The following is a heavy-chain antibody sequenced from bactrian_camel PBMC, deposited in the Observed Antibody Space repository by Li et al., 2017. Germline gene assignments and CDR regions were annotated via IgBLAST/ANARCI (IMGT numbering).Heavy chain of an antibody. CDR1: GFTFSSYV. CDR3: ARIDGGWVGNFYAPQFGY. CDR2: IYSGGGSQ. D-gene: IGHD5*01. Sequence: QVQLVESGGGLVHPGGSLRLSCAASGFTFSSYVMAWFRQSPGKKREGVASIYSGGGSQYYADSVKGRFTISVDNAKNTLYLQLNSLKTEDTAMYYCARIDGGWVGNFYAPQFGYWGQGTQVTVS. J-gene: IGHJ6*01. V-gene: IGHV3S1*01.